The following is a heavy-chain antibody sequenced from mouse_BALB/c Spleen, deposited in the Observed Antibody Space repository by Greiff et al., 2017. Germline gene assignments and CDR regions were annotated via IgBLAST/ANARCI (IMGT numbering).Heavy chain of an antibody. CDR1: GYTFTNYW. D-gene: IGHD2-14*01. CDR2: IYPGGGYT. J-gene: IGHJ4*01. CDR3: ARGSYYRYEGYAMDY. Sequence: VQLQQSGAELVRPGTSVKISCKASGYTFTNYWLGWVKQRPGHGLEWIGDIYPGGGYTNYNEKFKGKATLTADTSSSTAYMQLSSLTSEDSAVYFCARGSYYRYEGYAMDYWGQGTSVTVSS. V-gene: IGHV1-63*02.